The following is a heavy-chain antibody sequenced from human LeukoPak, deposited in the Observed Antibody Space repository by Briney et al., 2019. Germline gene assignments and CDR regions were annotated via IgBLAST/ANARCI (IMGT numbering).Heavy chain of an antibody. CDR2: ISSSTI. J-gene: IGHJ4*02. V-gene: IGHV3-48*01. Sequence: GGSLRLSCAASGFTFSSYSMNWVRQAPGKGLEWVSYISSSTIYYADSVKGRFTISRDNAKNSLYLQMNSLRAEDTAVYYCARDTYDYVWGSYRCQDYWGQGTLVTVSS. CDR1: GFTFSSYS. CDR3: ARDTYDYVWGSYRCQDY. D-gene: IGHD3-16*02.